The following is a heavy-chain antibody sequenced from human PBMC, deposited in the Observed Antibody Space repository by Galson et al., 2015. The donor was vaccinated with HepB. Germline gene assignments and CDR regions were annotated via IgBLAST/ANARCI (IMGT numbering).Heavy chain of an antibody. Sequence: SETLSLTCAVYGGSSSDYYWSWIRQPPGKGLEWIGEISHSGRVNYNPSLKSRVTISIDTSKIQFSLRLNSLTAADTAVYFCARGGYCRGETCYFDAFDLWGQGTMVTVSS. J-gene: IGHJ3*01. D-gene: IGHD2-15*01. CDR2: ISHSGRV. V-gene: IGHV4-34*01. CDR1: GGSSSDYY. CDR3: ARGGYCRGETCYFDAFDL.